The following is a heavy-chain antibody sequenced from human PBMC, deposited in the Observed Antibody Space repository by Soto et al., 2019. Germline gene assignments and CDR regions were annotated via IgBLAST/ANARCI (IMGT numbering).Heavy chain of an antibody. CDR3: AADGTVTTNPEVLHYYYMDV. CDR1: GFTFTSSA. Sequence: GASVKVSCKASGFTFTSSAMQWVRQARGQRLEWIGWIVVGSGNTNYAQKFQERVTITRDMSTSTAYMELSSLRSEDTAVYYCAADGTVTTNPEVLHYYYMDVWGKGTTVTVSS. CDR2: IVVGSGNT. V-gene: IGHV1-58*02. D-gene: IGHD4-17*01. J-gene: IGHJ6*03.